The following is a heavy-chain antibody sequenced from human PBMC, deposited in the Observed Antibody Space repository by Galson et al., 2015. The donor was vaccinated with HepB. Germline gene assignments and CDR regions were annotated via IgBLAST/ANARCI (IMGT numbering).Heavy chain of an antibody. Sequence: SVKVSCKASGGAFSNYIISWVRQAPGQRLEWMGGIHPMFGTTTYAQKFQGRVPITAGESTSPAYMELSSLKSEDTAMYYCARDLAAAGPGWFDPWGQGTLVIVS. V-gene: IGHV1-69*13. J-gene: IGHJ5*02. CDR1: GGAFSNYI. D-gene: IGHD6-13*01. CDR2: IHPMFGTT. CDR3: ARDLAAAGPGWFDP.